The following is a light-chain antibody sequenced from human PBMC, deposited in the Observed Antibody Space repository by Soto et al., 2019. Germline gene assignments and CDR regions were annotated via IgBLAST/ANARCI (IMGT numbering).Light chain of an antibody. CDR1: QRISSW. J-gene: IGKJ4*01. V-gene: IGKV1-5*01. Sequence: DIQMTQSPSTLSASVGDKVTMTCRASQRISSWLAWYQQKPGKAPKLLIYDASSLESGVPSRFSGSGSGTEFTLTISSLQPDDFATYYCQQYNSYSLTFGGGTKVEIK. CDR3: QQYNSYSLT. CDR2: DAS.